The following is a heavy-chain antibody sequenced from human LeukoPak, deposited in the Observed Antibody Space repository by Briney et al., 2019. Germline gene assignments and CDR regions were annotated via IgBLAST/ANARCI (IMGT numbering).Heavy chain of an antibody. CDR1: GFTFNSYS. J-gene: IGHJ4*02. V-gene: IGHV3-21*01. CDR3: ARDHVAVAGADFDY. CDR2: ISSSSSYI. D-gene: IGHD6-19*01. Sequence: PGGSLRLSCAASGFTFNSYSMNWVRQAPGKGLEWVSSISSSSSYIYYADSVKGRFTISRDNAKNSLYLQMDSLRAEDTAVYYCARDHVAVAGADFDYWGQGTLVTVSS.